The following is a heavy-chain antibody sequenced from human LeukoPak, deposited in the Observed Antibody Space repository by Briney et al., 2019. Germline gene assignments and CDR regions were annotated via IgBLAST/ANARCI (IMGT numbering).Heavy chain of an antibody. Sequence: PGGSLRLSCAASGFTFSSYSMNWVRQAPGKGLEWVSSISSSSSYIYYADSVEGRFTISRDNAKNSLYLQMNSLRAEDTAVYYCARDQSHGIYYYYYGMDVWGQGTTVTVSS. CDR1: GFTFSSYS. CDR3: ARDQSHGIYYYYYGMDV. V-gene: IGHV3-21*01. D-gene: IGHD1-14*01. CDR2: ISSSSSYI. J-gene: IGHJ6*02.